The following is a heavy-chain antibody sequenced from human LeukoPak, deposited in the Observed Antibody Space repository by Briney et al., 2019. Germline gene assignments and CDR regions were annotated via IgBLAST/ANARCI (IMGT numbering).Heavy chain of an antibody. Sequence: ASVKVSCKASGYTFTRYDINWVRQATGQGLEWMGYMNPNSGNTGYAQKFRGRVTITKNTSISTAYMDLSSLRSEDTAVYYCAGGLHGSLYYYYYYMDVWGKGTTVTVSS. D-gene: IGHD4-11*01. V-gene: IGHV1-8*03. CDR1: GYTFTRYD. CDR3: AGGLHGSLYYYYYYMDV. CDR2: MNPNSGNT. J-gene: IGHJ6*03.